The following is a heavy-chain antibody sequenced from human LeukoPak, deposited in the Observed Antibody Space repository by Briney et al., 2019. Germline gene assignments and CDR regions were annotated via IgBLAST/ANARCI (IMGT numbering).Heavy chain of an antibody. J-gene: IGHJ4*02. D-gene: IGHD2-2*01. CDR2: VSGSGGNT. CDR1: GFTFSDYA. Sequence: GGSLRVSCAASGFTFSDYAMSWVRQAPGKGLEWGSGVSGSGGNTYYADSVKGRFTISRDNSRNTLSLQMNRLRAEDTAVYYCAKALIVPAAIPGDYWGQGTLVTVSS. V-gene: IGHV3-23*01. CDR3: AKALIVPAAIPGDY.